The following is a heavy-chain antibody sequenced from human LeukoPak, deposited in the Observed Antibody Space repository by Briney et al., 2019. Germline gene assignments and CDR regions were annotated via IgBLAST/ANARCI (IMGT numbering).Heavy chain of an antibody. D-gene: IGHD1-26*01. V-gene: IGHV1-2*02. CDR2: INPNSGGT. J-gene: IGHJ6*03. CDR1: GYTFTGYY. CDR3: ARDSLTGGSYQTPGRYYYMDV. Sequence: ASVKVSCKASGYTFTGYYMHWVRQAPGQGLEWMGWINPNSGGTNYAQKFQGRVTMTRDMSTSTVYMELSSLRFEDTAVYYCARDSLTGGSYQTPGRYYYMDVWGKGTTVTVSS.